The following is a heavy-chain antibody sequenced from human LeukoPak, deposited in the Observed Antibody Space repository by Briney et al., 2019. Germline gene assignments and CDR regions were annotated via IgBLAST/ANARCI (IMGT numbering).Heavy chain of an antibody. Sequence: SETLSLTCTVSGYSISSGYYWGWIRQPPGKGLEWIGSIYHSGSTYCNPSLKSRVTISVDTSKNQFSLKLSSVTAADTAVYYCARSSEMATIWGLYFDYWGQGTLVTVPS. CDR2: IYHSGST. J-gene: IGHJ4*02. CDR3: ARSSEMATIWGLYFDY. V-gene: IGHV4-38-2*02. CDR1: GYSISSGYY. D-gene: IGHD5-24*01.